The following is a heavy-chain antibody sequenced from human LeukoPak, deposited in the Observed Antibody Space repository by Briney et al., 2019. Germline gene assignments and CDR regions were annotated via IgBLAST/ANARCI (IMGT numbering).Heavy chain of an antibody. V-gene: IGHV4-34*01. D-gene: IGHD3-10*01. CDR3: ARSIPGGPYYYYYMDV. CDR2: INHSGST. J-gene: IGHJ6*03. CDR1: GGSFSGYY. Sequence: PSETLSLTCAVYGGSFSGYYWSWIRQPPGKGLEWIGEINHSGSTNYNPSLKSRVTISVDTSKNQFSLKLSSVTAADTAVYYCARSIPGGPYYYYYMDVWGKGTTVTISS.